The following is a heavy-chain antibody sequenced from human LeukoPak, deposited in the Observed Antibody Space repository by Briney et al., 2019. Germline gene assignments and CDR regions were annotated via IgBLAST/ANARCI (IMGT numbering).Heavy chain of an antibody. D-gene: IGHD4-23*01. Sequence: KSSETLSLTCTVSGYSISSGYYWGWIRQPPGRGLEWIGSIYYSGSTYYNPSLKSRVTISVDTSKNQFSLKLSSVTAADTAVYYCARGDSTVTPKYFQYWGQGTLVTVSS. CDR1: GYSISSGYY. J-gene: IGHJ1*01. CDR2: IYYSGST. CDR3: ARGDSTVTPKYFQY. V-gene: IGHV4-38-2*02.